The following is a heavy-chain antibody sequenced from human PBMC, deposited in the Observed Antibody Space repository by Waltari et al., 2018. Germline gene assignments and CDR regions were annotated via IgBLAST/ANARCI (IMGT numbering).Heavy chain of an antibody. CDR3: AKENDFGAFDI. V-gene: IGHV3-30*02. J-gene: IGHJ3*02. Sequence: QVQLVESGGGVVQPGGSLRLSCAASGFTFSSYGMHWVRQAPGKGLEWVAFIRYEGSNKYYADSVKGRFTISRDNSKNTLYLQMNSLRAEDTAVYYCAKENDFGAFDIWGQGTMVTVSS. CDR2: IRYEGSNK. CDR1: GFTFSSYG. D-gene: IGHD3-3*01.